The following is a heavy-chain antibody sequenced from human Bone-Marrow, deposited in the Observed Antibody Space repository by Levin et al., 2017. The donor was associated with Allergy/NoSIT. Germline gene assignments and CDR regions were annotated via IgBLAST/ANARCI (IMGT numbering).Heavy chain of an antibody. D-gene: IGHD2-21*02. CDR1: GGIFSAYA. CDR2: IIPIFGTT. CDR3: ARGNIVVETAVPPDA. J-gene: IGHJ6*02. V-gene: IGHV1-69*13. Sequence: ASVKVSCKASGGIFSAYAISWVRQAPGQGLEWMGWIIPIFGTTSKAQKFQDRVTITADESTGTSYMELNSLRSEDTALYYCARGNIVVETAVPPDAWGQGTTVTVTS.